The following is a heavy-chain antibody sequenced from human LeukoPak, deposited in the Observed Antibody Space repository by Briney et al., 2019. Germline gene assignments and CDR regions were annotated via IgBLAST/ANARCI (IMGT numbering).Heavy chain of an antibody. CDR1: GYTFTSYA. V-gene: IGHV7-4-1*02. Sequence: AASVKVSCKASGYTFTSYAMNWVRQAPGQGLEWMGWINTNTGNPTYAQGFTGRFVFSLDTSVSTAYLQISSLKAEDTAVYYCARAGSSWYKGWFDPWGQGTLVTVSS. J-gene: IGHJ5*02. D-gene: IGHD6-13*01. CDR3: ARAGSSWYKGWFDP. CDR2: INTNTGNP.